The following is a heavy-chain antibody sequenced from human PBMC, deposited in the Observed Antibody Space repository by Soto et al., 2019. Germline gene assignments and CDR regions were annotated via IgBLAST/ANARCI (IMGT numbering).Heavy chain of an antibody. CDR3: ARRIPFGYGMDV. CDR1: GFTFSSYA. CDR2: ITSNGGNT. V-gene: IGHV3-64*01. J-gene: IGHJ6*02. Sequence: EVQLVESGGGLVQPGGSLRLSCAASGFTFSSYAMHGVRQAPGKGLEYVSGITSNGGNTDYASSVKGRFTISRDNSKNTLYLQMGCLRAEDMAVYYCARRIPFGYGMDVWGQGTTVTVSS. D-gene: IGHD2-21*01.